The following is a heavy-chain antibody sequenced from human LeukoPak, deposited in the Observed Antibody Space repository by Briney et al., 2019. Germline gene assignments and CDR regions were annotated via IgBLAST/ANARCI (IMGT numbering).Heavy chain of an antibody. CDR1: GFTFSSYG. Sequence: PGRPLRLSCAASGFTFSSYGMHWVCQAPGKGLEWVAVISYDGSNKYYADSVKGRFTISRDNSKNTLYLQMNSLRAEDTAVYYCAKDNQQLTPYYYYYGMDVWGQGTTVTVSS. D-gene: IGHD6-13*01. CDR3: AKDNQQLTPYYYYYGMDV. J-gene: IGHJ6*02. CDR2: ISYDGSNK. V-gene: IGHV3-30*18.